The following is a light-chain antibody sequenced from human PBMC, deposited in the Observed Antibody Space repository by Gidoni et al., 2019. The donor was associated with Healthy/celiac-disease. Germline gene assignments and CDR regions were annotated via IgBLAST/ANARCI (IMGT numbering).Light chain of an antibody. CDR1: QSLLHSNGYNY. CDR2: LGS. CDR3: MQALQTPGLT. Sequence: DIVMTQSTLSLPVTPGEPASISCRSSQSLLHSNGYNYLDWYLQKPGQSPQLLIYLGSNRASGVPDRFSGSVSGTDFTLKISRVESEDVGVYFCMQALQTPGLTFGGGTKVEIK. V-gene: IGKV2-28*01. J-gene: IGKJ4*01.